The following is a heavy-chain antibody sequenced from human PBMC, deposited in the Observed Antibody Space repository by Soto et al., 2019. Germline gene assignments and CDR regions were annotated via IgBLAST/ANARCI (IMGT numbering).Heavy chain of an antibody. CDR2: ISGSGGST. D-gene: IGHD5-12*01. CDR1: GFTFSSYA. V-gene: IGHV3-23*01. J-gene: IGHJ4*02. CDR3: AKSNLVSGYVPYFDY. Sequence: GGSLRLSCAASGFTFSSYAMSWVRQAPGKGLEWVSAISGSGGSTYYADSVKGRFTISRDNSKNTLYLQMNSLRAEDTAVYYCAKSNLVSGYVPYFDYWGQGTLVTVSS.